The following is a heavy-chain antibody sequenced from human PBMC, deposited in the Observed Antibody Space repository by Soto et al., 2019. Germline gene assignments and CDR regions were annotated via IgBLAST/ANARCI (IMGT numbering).Heavy chain of an antibody. CDR3: AASCYAILTGQFAFDI. CDR2: INDSGST. CDR1: GGSFSGYY. D-gene: IGHD3-9*01. Sequence: PSETLSLTCTVYGGSFSGYYWSWIRQPPGKGLEWIGDINDSGSTNYNPSLKSRVTMSMDTSKTQFSLNLSSVTAADTAVYFCAASCYAILTGQFAFDIWGHGTMVTVSS. V-gene: IGHV4-34*01. J-gene: IGHJ3*02.